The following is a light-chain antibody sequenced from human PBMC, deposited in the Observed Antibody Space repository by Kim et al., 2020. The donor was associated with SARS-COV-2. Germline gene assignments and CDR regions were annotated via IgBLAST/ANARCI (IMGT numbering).Light chain of an antibody. CDR3: GSDHGTGRNFVWV. CDR2: VDTDGSVI. Sequence: CTLNSGYRNDRVDWYQQIPGKGPRFVMRVDTDGSVISKGEGIPNRFSVLCSGLNRYLTIENIQEEDDADYHCGSDHGTGRNFVWVFGGGTKLTVL. V-gene: IGLV9-49*01. CDR1: SGYRNDR. J-gene: IGLJ3*02.